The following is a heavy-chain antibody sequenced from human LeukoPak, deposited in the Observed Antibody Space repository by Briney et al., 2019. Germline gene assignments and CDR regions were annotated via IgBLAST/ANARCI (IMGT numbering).Heavy chain of an antibody. V-gene: IGHV4-39*03. CDR1: GTSISSSSYY. J-gene: IGHJ5*02. CDR2: IYYSGSN. D-gene: IGHD2-21*02. CDR3: TNLSECGADCYDRPLGFDP. Sequence: SATLSFTYTVSGTSISSSSYYWGWIRQPPGKGLGGSGTIYYSGSNYHTPSLKNRLTIFVDTSNNQFSLNFRSVTAADSAAYYCTNLSECGADCYDRPLGFDPWGQGSLVTVSS.